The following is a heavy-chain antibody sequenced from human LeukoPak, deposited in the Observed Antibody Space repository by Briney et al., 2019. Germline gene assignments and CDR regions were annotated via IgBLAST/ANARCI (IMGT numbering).Heavy chain of an antibody. J-gene: IGHJ3*02. V-gene: IGHV3-21*01. CDR2: ISSSSSYI. Sequence: GGSLRLSCAASGFTFSSYAMSWVRQAPGKGLEWVSSISSSSSYIYYADSVKGRFTISRDNAKNSLYLQMNSLRAEDTAVYYCARRRSSQTTVVNPYAFDIWGQGTMVTVSS. CDR3: ARRRSSQTTVVNPYAFDI. D-gene: IGHD4-23*01. CDR1: GFTFSSYA.